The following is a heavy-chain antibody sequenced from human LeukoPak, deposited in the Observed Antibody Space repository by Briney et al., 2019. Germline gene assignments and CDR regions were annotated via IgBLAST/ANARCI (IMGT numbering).Heavy chain of an antibody. CDR1: GASFSSNY. V-gene: IGHV4-59*08. CDR3: AGAPNVYYFDF. CDR2: VDYTGKT. D-gene: IGHD2-8*01. J-gene: IGHJ4*02. Sequence: SETLSLTCTVSGASFSSNYWSWIRQPPGKGLEWIGHVDYTGKTNYNSSLKSRVTLSVDTSKNQFSLKLTSVAAADTAVYFCAGAPNVYYFDFWVQGVLVTVSS.